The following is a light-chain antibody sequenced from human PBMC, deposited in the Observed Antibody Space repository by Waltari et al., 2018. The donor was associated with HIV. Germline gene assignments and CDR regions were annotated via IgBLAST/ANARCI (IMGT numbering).Light chain of an antibody. CDR2: KAS. Sequence: DIQMTQSPSTLSASVGDRVTITCRASQSISNWLAWYQQKPGKAPKLLIYKASSLESGVPARVSGSGSGTDFTLTISSLQPDDFATYYCQQYNTYWTFGQGTRVEIK. CDR1: QSISNW. CDR3: QQYNTYWT. J-gene: IGKJ1*01. V-gene: IGKV1-5*03.